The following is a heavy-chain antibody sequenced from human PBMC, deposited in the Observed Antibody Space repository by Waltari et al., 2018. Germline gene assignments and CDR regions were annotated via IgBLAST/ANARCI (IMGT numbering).Heavy chain of an antibody. CDR1: GYSISSGYY. Sequence: QVQLQESGPGLVKPSETLSLTCAVSGYSISSGYYWGWIRQPPGKGLEWIGSIYHSGSTYYNPSLKSRVTISGDTSKNQFSLKLSSVTAADTAVYYCARRVGYSSGWYGAFDIWGQGTMVTVSS. V-gene: IGHV4-38-2*01. D-gene: IGHD6-19*01. J-gene: IGHJ3*02. CDR2: IYHSGST. CDR3: ARRVGYSSGWYGAFDI.